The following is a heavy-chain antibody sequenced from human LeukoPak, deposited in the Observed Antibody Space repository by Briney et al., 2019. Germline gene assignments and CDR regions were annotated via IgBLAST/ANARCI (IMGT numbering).Heavy chain of an antibody. V-gene: IGHV3-7*01. J-gene: IGHJ4*02. CDR3: ASTPYYDFWSGPTPFDY. CDR1: GFTFSSYW. Sequence: GGSLRLSCAASGFTFSSYWMTWVRQAPGKGLEWVANIKKDGSEKYYVDSVKGRFTISRDNAKNSLYLQMNSLRAEDTAVYYCASTPYYDFWSGPTPFDYWGQGNLVTVSS. D-gene: IGHD3-3*01. CDR2: IKKDGSEK.